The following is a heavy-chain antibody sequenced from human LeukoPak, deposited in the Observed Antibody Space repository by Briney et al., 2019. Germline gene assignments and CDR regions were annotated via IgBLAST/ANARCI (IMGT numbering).Heavy chain of an antibody. Sequence: GGSLRLSCEGSGFTFSNYWMGWVRQAPGKGLQSVANIKTDGSEKYYVDSVKGRFTISRDNSKNTLYLQMNSLRAEDTAVYYCAKEVVPAAIPSDFDYWGQGTLVTVSS. CDR1: GFTFSNYW. V-gene: IGHV3-7*01. CDR3: AKEVVPAAIPSDFDY. CDR2: IKTDGSEK. J-gene: IGHJ4*02. D-gene: IGHD2-2*02.